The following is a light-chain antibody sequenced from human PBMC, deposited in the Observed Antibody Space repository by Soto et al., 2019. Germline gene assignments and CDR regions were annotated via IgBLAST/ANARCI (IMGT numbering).Light chain of an antibody. J-gene: IGLJ1*01. Sequence: QPVLTQPPSVSGAPGQGVTISCTGSSSNIGAGYDVHWYQQLPGAAPKLLIFGNDNRPSGVPDRFSGSRSGTSASLAITGLQAEDEADYYCQSYARSLSGSVFGAGTKLTVL. CDR2: GND. CDR1: SSNIGAGYD. CDR3: QSYARSLSGSV. V-gene: IGLV1-40*01.